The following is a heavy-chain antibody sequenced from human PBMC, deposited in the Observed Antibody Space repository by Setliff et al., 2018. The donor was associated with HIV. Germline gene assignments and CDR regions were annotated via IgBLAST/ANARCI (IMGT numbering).Heavy chain of an antibody. CDR3: ATVDGTRYLDY. J-gene: IGHJ4*02. CDR2: TFRTGTS. D-gene: IGHD1-1*01. Sequence: PSETLSLTCTVSGYSIRSGYYWGWIRQSPGKGLEWIGTTFRTGTSYYNPSLTSRVTISQDTSKNQFSLELTSVTAADTAVYYCATVDGTRYLDYWGQGKLVTVSS. V-gene: IGHV4-38-2*02. CDR1: GYSIRSGYY.